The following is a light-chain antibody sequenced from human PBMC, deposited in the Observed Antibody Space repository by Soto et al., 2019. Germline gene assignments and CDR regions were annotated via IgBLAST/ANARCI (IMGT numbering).Light chain of an antibody. J-gene: IGLJ1*01. CDR2: DVS. V-gene: IGLV2-11*01. CDR3: CSYAGSYV. Sequence: QSALTQPRSVSGFPGQSVTISCTGTSSDVGGYNYVSWYQQHPGKAPKLMIYDVSKRPSGVPDRFSGSKSDNTASLTISGLQAADEADYYCCSYAGSYVFGTGTKVTVL. CDR1: SSDVGGYNY.